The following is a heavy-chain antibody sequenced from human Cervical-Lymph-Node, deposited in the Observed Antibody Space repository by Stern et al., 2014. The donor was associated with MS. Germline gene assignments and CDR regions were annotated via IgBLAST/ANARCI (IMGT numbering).Heavy chain of an antibody. J-gene: IGHJ4*02. D-gene: IGHD1-1*01. CDR1: GFTVSRDY. CDR2: ITNVGST. Sequence: EVQLVESGGGVIQPGGSLRLSCTASGFTVSRDYMTWVRQAPGKGLEWVSLITNVGSTFYTDSVKGPFTISRDDSKNTVYHHMTSLRAEDTAMYYCARDTSSPERSDWWGQGTLVTVSS. CDR3: ARDTSSPERSDW. V-gene: IGHV3-53*01.